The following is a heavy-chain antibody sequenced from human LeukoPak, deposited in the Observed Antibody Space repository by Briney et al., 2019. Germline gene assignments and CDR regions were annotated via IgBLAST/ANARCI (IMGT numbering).Heavy chain of an antibody. CDR2: IKSKTDGGTT. J-gene: IGHJ4*02. CDR1: GFTFSNAW. V-gene: IGHV3-15*01. D-gene: IGHD5-12*01. Sequence: GGSLRLSCAASGFTFSNAWMSWVRQAPGKGLEWVSRIKSKTDGGTTDYAAPVKGRFTISRDDSKNTLYLQMNSLKTEDTAVYYCTTAGIGIVATIPTSYSDYWGQGTLVTVSS. CDR3: TTAGIGIVATIPTSYSDY.